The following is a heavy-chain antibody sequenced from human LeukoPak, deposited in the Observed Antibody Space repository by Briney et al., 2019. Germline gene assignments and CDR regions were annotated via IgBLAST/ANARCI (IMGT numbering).Heavy chain of an antibody. CDR3: ARALMIVVVNDAFDI. Sequence: PGGSLRLSCAASGFTFSSYWMLWVRQAPGKGLVWVSRINPDGSSTYYADSVKGRFTISRDNAKNTLYLQMNSLRAEDTAVYYCARALMIVVVNDAFDIWGQGTMVTVSS. D-gene: IGHD3-22*01. CDR2: INPDGSST. CDR1: GFTFSSYW. J-gene: IGHJ3*02. V-gene: IGHV3-74*01.